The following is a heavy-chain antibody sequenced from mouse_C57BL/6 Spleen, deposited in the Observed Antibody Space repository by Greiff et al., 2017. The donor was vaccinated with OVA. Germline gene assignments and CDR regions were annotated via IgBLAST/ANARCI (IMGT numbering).Heavy chain of an antibody. Sequence: QVQLKQSGAELVKPGASVKLSCKASGYTFTEYTIHWVKQRSGQGLEWIGWFYPGSGSIKYNEKFKDKATLTADKSSSTVYMELSRLTSEDSAVYFCARHEEDYDYDEDYYAMDYWGQGTSVTVSS. CDR3: ARHEEDYDYDEDYYAMDY. CDR2: FYPGSGSI. J-gene: IGHJ4*01. D-gene: IGHD2-4*01. V-gene: IGHV1-62-2*01. CDR1: GYTFTEYT.